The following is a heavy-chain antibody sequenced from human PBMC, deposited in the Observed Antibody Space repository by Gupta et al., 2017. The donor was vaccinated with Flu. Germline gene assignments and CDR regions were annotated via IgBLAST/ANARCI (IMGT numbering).Heavy chain of an antibody. CDR2: SSGSGGST. D-gene: IGHD3-3*01. CDR1: GFSFSSYA. Sequence: EVQLLESGGGLVQPVGSLRLSCAASGFSFSSYAMNWCRQAPGKGLEWVSASSGSGGSTYYADSVKGRFTISRDNSKNTLYLQMNSLRAEDTAVYYCAKSSVRGVVIIYFDYWGQGTLVTVSS. V-gene: IGHV3-23*01. CDR3: AKSSVRGVVIIYFDY. J-gene: IGHJ4*02.